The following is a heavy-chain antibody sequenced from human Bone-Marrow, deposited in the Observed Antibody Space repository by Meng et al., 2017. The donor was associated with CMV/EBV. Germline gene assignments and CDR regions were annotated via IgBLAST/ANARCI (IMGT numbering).Heavy chain of an antibody. CDR3: ARVGYYYGMDV. CDR1: GGSISSSSYY. CDR2: IYYSGST. Sequence: SETLSLTCTVSGGSISSSSYYWGWIRQPPGKGLEWIGSIYYSGSTYYNPSLKSRVNISVDTSKNQFSLKLSSVTAADTAVYYCARVGYYYGMDVWGQGTTVTVSS. J-gene: IGHJ6*02. V-gene: IGHV4-39*07.